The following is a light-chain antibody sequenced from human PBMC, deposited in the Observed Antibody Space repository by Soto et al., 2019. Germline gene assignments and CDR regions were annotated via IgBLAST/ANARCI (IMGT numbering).Light chain of an antibody. J-gene: IGLJ1*01. Sequence: QSALTQPASVSGSPGQSITISCTGTSSDVGGYNYVSWYQQHPGKAPKLMIYEVSNRPSGVSNRFSASKSGNTASLTISGLQAEDEADYYCSSYTTSNTYVLGTGTKVTVL. V-gene: IGLV2-14*01. CDR1: SSDVGGYNY. CDR2: EVS. CDR3: SSYTTSNTYV.